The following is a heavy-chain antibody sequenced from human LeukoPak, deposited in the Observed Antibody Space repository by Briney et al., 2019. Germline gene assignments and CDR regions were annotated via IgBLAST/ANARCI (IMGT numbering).Heavy chain of an antibody. CDR1: GFTFSSYS. V-gene: IGHV3-21*01. CDR2: ISSSSSYI. D-gene: IGHD3-16*01. Sequence: PGGSLRLSCAASGFTFSSYSMNWVRQAPGKGLEWVSSISSSSSYIYYADSVKGRFTISRDNAKNSLYLQMNSLRAEDTAVYYCARVYYGYQDAFDIWGQGTMVTVSS. CDR3: ARVYYGYQDAFDI. J-gene: IGHJ3*02.